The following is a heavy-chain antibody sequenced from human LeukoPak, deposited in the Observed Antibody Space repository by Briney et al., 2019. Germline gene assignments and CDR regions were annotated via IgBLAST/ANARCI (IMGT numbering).Heavy chain of an antibody. V-gene: IGHV4-38-2*02. CDR1: GYSISSGYY. CDR2: TYHSGST. CDR3: ARVGVTLTYYYDSSGYLYFDY. J-gene: IGHJ4*02. D-gene: IGHD3-22*01. Sequence: SETLSLTCTVSGYSISSGYYWGWIRQPPGKGLEWIGSTYHSGSTYYNPSLKSRVTISVDTSKNQFSLKLSSVTAADTAVYYCARVGVTLTYYYDSSGYLYFDYWGQGTLVTVSS.